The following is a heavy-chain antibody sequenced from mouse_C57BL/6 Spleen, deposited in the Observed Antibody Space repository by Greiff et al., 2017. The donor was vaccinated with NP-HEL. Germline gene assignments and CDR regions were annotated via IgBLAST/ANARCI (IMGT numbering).Heavy chain of an antibody. Sequence: EVQLQQSGPGLVKPSQSLSLTCSVTGYSITSGYYWNWIRQFPGNKLEWMGYISYDGSNNYNPSLKNRISITRDTSKNQFFLKLNSVTTEDTATYYCASRNTTVVHWGQGTLVTVYA. V-gene: IGHV3-6*01. CDR1: GYSITSGYY. CDR3: ASRNTTVVH. J-gene: IGHJ3*01. D-gene: IGHD1-1*01. CDR2: ISYDGSN.